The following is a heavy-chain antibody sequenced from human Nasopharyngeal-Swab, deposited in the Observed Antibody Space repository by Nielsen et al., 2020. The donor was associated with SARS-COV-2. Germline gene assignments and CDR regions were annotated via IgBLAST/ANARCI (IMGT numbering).Heavy chain of an antibody. V-gene: IGHV3-30*04. J-gene: IGHJ4*02. Sequence: GESLKISCAASRFTFSSYAMHWVRQAPAKGLEWVAVISYDGSNKYYADSVKGRFTISRDNSKNTLYLQMNSLRAEDTAVYYCARDRSGYFLDYWGQGTLVTVSS. CDR2: ISYDGSNK. CDR3: ARDRSGYFLDY. CDR1: RFTFSSYA. D-gene: IGHD3-22*01.